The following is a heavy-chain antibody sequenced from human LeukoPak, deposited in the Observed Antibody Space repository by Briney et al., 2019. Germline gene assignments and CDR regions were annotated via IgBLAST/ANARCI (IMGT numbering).Heavy chain of an antibody. J-gene: IGHJ6*02. CDR1: GYTFTSYY. V-gene: IGHV1-46*01. Sequence: ASVKVSCKASGYTFTSYYMHWVRQAPGRGLEWMGIINPSGGSTSYAQKFQGRVTMTRDTSTSTVYMELSSLRSEDTAVYYCAREFRPTTVTTFGGHYYYYGMDVWGQGTTVTVSS. CDR2: INPSGGST. D-gene: IGHD4-11*01. CDR3: AREFRPTTVTTFGGHYYYYGMDV.